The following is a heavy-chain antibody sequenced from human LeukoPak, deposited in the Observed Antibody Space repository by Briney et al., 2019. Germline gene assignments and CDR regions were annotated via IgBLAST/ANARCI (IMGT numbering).Heavy chain of an antibody. CDR3: TRPPYYYDSSGYYYGGDY. J-gene: IGHJ4*02. V-gene: IGHV3-15*01. Sequence: PGGSLRLSCAASGFTFSNAWMSWVRQAPGKGLEWVGRIKSKTDGGTTDYAAPVKGRFTISRDDSKNTLYLQMNSLKTEDTAVYYCTRPPYYYDSSGYYYGGDYWGQGTLVTVSS. CDR1: GFTFSNAW. D-gene: IGHD3-22*01. CDR2: IKSKTDGGTT.